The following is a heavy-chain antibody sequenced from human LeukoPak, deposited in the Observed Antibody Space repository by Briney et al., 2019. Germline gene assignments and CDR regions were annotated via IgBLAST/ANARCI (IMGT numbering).Heavy chain of an antibody. Sequence: GGSLRLSCAASGFSFSSYGMHWVRQAPGKGLEWVAFIQYDGSNKYYADSVKGRFTISRDNSKNTLYLQTNSLRAEDTAVYYCATPIVVVPAANRGSYWGQGTLVTVSS. J-gene: IGHJ4*02. CDR2: IQYDGSNK. V-gene: IGHV3-30*02. CDR1: GFSFSSYG. CDR3: ATPIVVVPAANRGSY. D-gene: IGHD2-2*01.